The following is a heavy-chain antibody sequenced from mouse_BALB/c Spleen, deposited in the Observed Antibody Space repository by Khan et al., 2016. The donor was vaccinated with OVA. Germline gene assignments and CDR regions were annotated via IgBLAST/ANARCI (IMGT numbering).Heavy chain of an antibody. CDR1: GYTFTNYG. V-gene: IGHV9-3-1*01. CDR2: INTYTGET. Sequence: QIQLVQSGPELKKPGETVKISCKASGYTFTNYGMNWVKQPPGKGLKWMGWINTYTGETTYVDDFKGRFTFSLETSASTAYLQINNLKNEDTATYICERGYWYFDVWGEGTTVTVSS. D-gene: IGHD2-2*01. CDR3: ERGYWYFDV. J-gene: IGHJ1*01.